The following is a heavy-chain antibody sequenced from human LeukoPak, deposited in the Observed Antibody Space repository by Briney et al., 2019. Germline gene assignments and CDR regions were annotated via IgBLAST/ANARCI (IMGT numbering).Heavy chain of an antibody. Sequence: SETLSLTCTVSGGSISSYYWSWIRQPPGKGLEWIGYIYYSGSTNYNPSLKSRVTISVDTSKNQFSLKLSSVTAADTAVYYCAKDEYSSGRLRGGSLYDYWGQGTLVTVSS. CDR3: AKDEYSSGRLRGGSLYDY. V-gene: IGHV4-59*12. J-gene: IGHJ4*02. CDR2: IYYSGST. D-gene: IGHD6-19*01. CDR1: GGSISSYY.